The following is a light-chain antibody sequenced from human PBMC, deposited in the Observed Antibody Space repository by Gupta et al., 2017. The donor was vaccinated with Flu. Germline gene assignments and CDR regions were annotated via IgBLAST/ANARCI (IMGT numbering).Light chain of an antibody. J-gene: IGLJ1*01. CDR1: NNDVGGSNY. Sequence: QSALTPPPSASGSPGPSVTLSCPGTNNDVGGSNYVSWYQQHQGKAPRLVIYEVNERPSGVPDRFSGSKSGNTASLTVSGLQPEDEADYYCSSNANNNLYVFGTGTKVTVL. CDR3: SSNANNNLYV. CDR2: EVN. V-gene: IGLV2-8*01.